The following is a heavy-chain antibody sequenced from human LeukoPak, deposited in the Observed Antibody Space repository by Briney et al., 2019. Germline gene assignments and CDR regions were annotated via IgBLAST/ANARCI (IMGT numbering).Heavy chain of an antibody. J-gene: IGHJ4*02. D-gene: IGHD3-3*01. CDR1: GFTFSSYA. Sequence: PGGSLRLSCAASGFTFSSYAMSWVRQAPGKGLEWVSVIYSGGSTYYADSVKGRFTISRDNSKNTLYLQMNSLRAEDTAVYYCARVGYDFWSGPSPFDYWGQGTLVTVSS. V-gene: IGHV3-53*01. CDR3: ARVGYDFWSGPSPFDY. CDR2: IYSGGST.